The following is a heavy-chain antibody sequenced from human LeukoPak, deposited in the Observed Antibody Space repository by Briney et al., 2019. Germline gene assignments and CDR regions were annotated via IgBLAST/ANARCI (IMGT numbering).Heavy chain of an antibody. V-gene: IGHV3-66*02. Sequence: PGGSLRLSCVASGFPVNSTYMNWVRQAPGKGLEWVSVIHSGGSTYYADSVKGRFTISRDTSKNMLYLQMNSLRPEDTALYYGARDKKRNSYGHNYYGMDVWGQGTTVTVSS. D-gene: IGHD5-18*01. CDR2: IHSGGST. CDR1: GFPVNSTY. CDR3: ARDKKRNSYGHNYYGMDV. J-gene: IGHJ6*02.